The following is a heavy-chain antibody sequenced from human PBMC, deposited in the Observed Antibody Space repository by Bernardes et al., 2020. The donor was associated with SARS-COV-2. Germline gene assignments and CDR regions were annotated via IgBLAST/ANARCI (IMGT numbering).Heavy chain of an antibody. V-gene: IGHV1-2*02. CDR1: GYTFSDYY. CDR3: SRTFYYDRGGDSVFDQ. J-gene: IGHJ4*02. Sequence: ASVKVSCKASGYTFSDYYIHWLRQAPGQGFEWMGWISPKSGATNYAQKFQGRVTITRDTSITTDYMELSRLRSDDTAVYYCSRTFYYDRGGDSVFDQWGQGTLVTVSS. D-gene: IGHD2-21*01. CDR2: ISPKSGAT.